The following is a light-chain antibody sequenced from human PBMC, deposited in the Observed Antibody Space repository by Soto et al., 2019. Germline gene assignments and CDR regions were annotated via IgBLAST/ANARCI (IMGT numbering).Light chain of an antibody. CDR1: SSNIGAGYD. CDR2: GNS. Sequence: QSVLTQPPSVSGAPGQRVTISCTGSSSNIGAGYDVHWYPQLPGTAPKPLIYGNSNRPSGVPDRFSGSKSGTSASLAITGLQAEDEADYYCQSYDSSLTFYVFGTGTKLTVL. V-gene: IGLV1-40*01. CDR3: QSYDSSLTFYV. J-gene: IGLJ1*01.